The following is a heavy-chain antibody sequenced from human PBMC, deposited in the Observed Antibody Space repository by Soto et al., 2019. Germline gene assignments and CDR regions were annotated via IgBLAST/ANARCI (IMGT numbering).Heavy chain of an antibody. Sequence: ASVKVSCKASGYTFTSYAMDWVRQAPGQRLEWMGWINAGNGNTKYSQKFQGRVTITRDTSASTAYMELRSLRSDDTAVYYCARSALAYCGGDCPNWFDPWGQGTLVTVSS. CDR2: INAGNGNT. CDR1: GYTFTSYA. CDR3: ARSALAYCGGDCPNWFDP. D-gene: IGHD2-21*02. J-gene: IGHJ5*02. V-gene: IGHV1-3*01.